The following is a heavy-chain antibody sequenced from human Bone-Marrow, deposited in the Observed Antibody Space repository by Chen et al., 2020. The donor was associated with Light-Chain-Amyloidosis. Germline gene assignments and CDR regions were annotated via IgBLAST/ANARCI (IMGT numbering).Heavy chain of an antibody. CDR1: GGSVSSSTYY. Sequence: VHLQESGPGLVKASETLSLTCSVSGGSVSSSTYYWSWIRQPPGKGLEWIGYFYYSGKTNYNPSLKSRVTISGDTSRNEFSLKLTSVTAVDTALYYCARGSYFDSLFLEFWGQGTLVTVSS. CDR3: ARGSYFDSLFLEF. CDR2: FYYSGKT. D-gene: IGHD3-22*01. V-gene: IGHV4-61*01. J-gene: IGHJ4*02.